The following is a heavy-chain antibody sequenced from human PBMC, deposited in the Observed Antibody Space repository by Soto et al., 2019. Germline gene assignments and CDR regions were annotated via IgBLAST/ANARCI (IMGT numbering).Heavy chain of an antibody. Sequence: QVQLVQSGAEVKRPGASVKVSCKASGDTFSNFDFNWVRQATGQGHEWMGWTYPNNGQTAYARTFQDRVTMTWNSSTCTAYMVLSSLTSEDATVYYCATMIRGLIHWLGPWGQCTQVTVSS. CDR3: ATMIRGLIHWLGP. CDR1: GDTFSNFD. V-gene: IGHV1-8*01. J-gene: IGHJ5*02. D-gene: IGHD3-16*01. CDR2: TYPNNGQT.